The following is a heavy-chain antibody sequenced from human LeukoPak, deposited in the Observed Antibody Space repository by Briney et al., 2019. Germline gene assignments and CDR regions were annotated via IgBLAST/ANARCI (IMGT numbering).Heavy chain of an antibody. D-gene: IGHD3-3*01. Sequence: SETLSLTCTVSGGSIGSYYWNWIRQAPGKGLEWIGYIHYSGSTNHNSSLKSRVTISVDTSKNQYSLKLSSVTAADTAVYYCARDGVAEGFDYWGQGTLVTVSS. J-gene: IGHJ4*02. V-gene: IGHV4-59*01. CDR3: ARDGVAEGFDY. CDR1: GGSIGSYY. CDR2: IHYSGST.